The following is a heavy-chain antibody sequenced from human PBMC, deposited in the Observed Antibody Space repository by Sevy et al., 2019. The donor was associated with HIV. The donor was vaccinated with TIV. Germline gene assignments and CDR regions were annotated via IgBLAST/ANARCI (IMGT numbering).Heavy chain of an antibody. CDR1: GGTFSSYA. V-gene: IGHV1-69*13. D-gene: IGHD3-22*01. Sequence: SVKVSCKASGGTFSSYAISWVRQAPGQGLEWMGGIIPIFGTANYAQKFQGRVTITADESTSTAYMERSSLRSEDTAVYYCARAREYYYDSSGYKVEYFQHWGQRTLVTVSS. J-gene: IGHJ1*01. CDR3: ARAREYYYDSSGYKVEYFQH. CDR2: IIPIFGTA.